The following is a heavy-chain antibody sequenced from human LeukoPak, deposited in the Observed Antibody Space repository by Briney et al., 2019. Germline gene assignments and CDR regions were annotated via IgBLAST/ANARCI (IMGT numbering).Heavy chain of an antibody. J-gene: IGHJ5*02. CDR3: AKEVKAATNWFDP. V-gene: IGHV3-23*01. D-gene: IGHD6-25*01. CDR2: ISFSGTNT. CDR1: GFTFSSYS. Sequence: PGGSLRLSCAASGFTFSSYSMNWVRQAPGKGLEWVSAISFSGTNTYYADSVKGRFTISRDNSKNTLFLQMNSLRAEDTAVYFCAKEVKAATNWFDPWGQGTLVTVSS.